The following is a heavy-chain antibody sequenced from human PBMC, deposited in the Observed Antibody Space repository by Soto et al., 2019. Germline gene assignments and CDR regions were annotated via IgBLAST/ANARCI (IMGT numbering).Heavy chain of an antibody. V-gene: IGHV4-31*03. CDR3: ARGSSGYLNLYYYYGMDV. Sequence: SETLSLTCTVSGGSISSGGYYWSWIRQHPGKGLEWIGYIYYSGSTYYNPSLKSRVTISVDTSKNQFSLKLSSVTAADTAVYYCARGSSGYLNLYYYYGMDVWGQGTTVNVSS. J-gene: IGHJ6*02. CDR2: IYYSGST. CDR1: GGSISSGGYY. D-gene: IGHD3-22*01.